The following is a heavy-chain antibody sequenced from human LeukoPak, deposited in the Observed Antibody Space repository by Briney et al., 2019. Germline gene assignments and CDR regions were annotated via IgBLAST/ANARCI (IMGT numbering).Heavy chain of an antibody. J-gene: IGHJ4*02. CDR3: ARDATAYYDFWSGYYRGDYFDY. V-gene: IGHV3-7*01. CDR2: IKQDGSEK. D-gene: IGHD3-3*01. CDR1: GFTFSSYW. Sequence: GGSLRLSCAASGFTFSSYWMSWVRQAPGKGLEWVANIKQDGSEKYYVDSVKGRFTISRDNAKNSLYLQMNSLRAEDTAVYYCARDATAYYDFWSGYYRGDYFDYWGQGTLVTVSS.